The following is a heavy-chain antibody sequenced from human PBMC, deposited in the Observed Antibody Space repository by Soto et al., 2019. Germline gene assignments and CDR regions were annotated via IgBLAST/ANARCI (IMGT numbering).Heavy chain of an antibody. D-gene: IGHD3-22*01. CDR2: ISGSGGST. V-gene: IGHV3-23*01. J-gene: IGHJ5*02. Sequence: GGSLRLSCAASGFTFSSYAMSWVRQAPGKWLEWVSAISGSGGSTYYADSVKGRFTISRDNSKNTLYLQMNSLRAEDTAVYYCARDLGYYDSSGYYYRHGPNWFDPWGQGTLVNVSS. CDR1: GFTFSSYA. CDR3: ARDLGYYDSSGYYYRHGPNWFDP.